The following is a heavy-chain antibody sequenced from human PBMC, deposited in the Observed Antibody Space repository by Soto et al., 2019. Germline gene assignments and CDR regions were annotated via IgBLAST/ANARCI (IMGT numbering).Heavy chain of an antibody. Sequence: QMQLVQSGPEVKKPGTSVKVSFKASGLTFTSSAVQWVRQARGQRLEWIGWIVVGSGNTNYAQKFQERVTITRDMSTSSAYMEMRSLRSDDTAVYYCAEDWHTRSMESWGQGTLVTVSS. CDR2: IVVGSGNT. V-gene: IGHV1-58*01. J-gene: IGHJ5*02. D-gene: IGHD3-3*01. CDR3: AEDWHTRSMES. CDR1: GLTFTSSA.